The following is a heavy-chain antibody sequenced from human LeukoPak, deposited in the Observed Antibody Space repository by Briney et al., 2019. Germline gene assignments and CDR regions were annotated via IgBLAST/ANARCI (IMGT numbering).Heavy chain of an antibody. CDR3: ARDSNWNDMSLDP. J-gene: IGHJ5*02. D-gene: IGHD1-20*01. Sequence: GGSLRLSCAASGFTFSSYWMSWVRQAPGKGLEWVANIMQDGSEKYYVDSVKGRFTISRDNAKNSLYLQMNSLRAEDTAVYYCARDSNWNDMSLDPWGQGTLVTVSS. CDR2: IMQDGSEK. V-gene: IGHV3-7*04. CDR1: GFTFSSYW.